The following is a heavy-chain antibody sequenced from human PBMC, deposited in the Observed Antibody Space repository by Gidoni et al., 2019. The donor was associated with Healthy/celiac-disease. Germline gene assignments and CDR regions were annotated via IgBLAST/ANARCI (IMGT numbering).Heavy chain of an antibody. V-gene: IGHV1-46*01. J-gene: IGHJ4*02. CDR1: GYTFTSYY. CDR2: INPSGGST. CDR3: AREQRWLQLPSN. D-gene: IGHD5-12*01. Sequence: QVQPVQPGAEVKKPGASVKVSCKASGYTFTSYYMHLVRQAPGQGLEWMGIINPSGGSTSYEQKFQGRVTMTRDTSTSTVYMELSSLRSEDTAVYYCAREQRWLQLPSNWGQGTLVTVSS.